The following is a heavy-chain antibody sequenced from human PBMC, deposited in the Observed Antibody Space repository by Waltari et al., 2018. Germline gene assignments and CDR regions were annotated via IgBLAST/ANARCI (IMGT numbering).Heavy chain of an antibody. V-gene: IGHV4-34*01. J-gene: IGHJ3*02. CDR1: GGSFSGYY. D-gene: IGHD6-13*01. CDR2: INHSGST. CDR3: ARYSSSWYGAFDI. Sequence: QVQLQQWGAGLLKPSETLSLTCAVYGGSFSGYYWSWIRQPPGKGLAWIGEINHSGSTNYNPSLKSRVTISVDTSKNQFSLKLSSVTAADTAVYYCARYSSSWYGAFDIWGQGTMVTVSS.